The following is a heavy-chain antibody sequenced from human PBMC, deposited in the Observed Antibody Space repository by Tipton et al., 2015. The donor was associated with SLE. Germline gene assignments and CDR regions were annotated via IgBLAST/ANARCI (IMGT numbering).Heavy chain of an antibody. V-gene: IGHV3-21*01. CDR2: ISSSSSYI. CDR3: ASVAVAVSEGAFDI. CDR1: GFTFSSYS. Sequence: SLRLSCAASGFTFSSYSMNWVRQAPGKGLEWVSSISSSSSYIYYADSVKGRFTISRDNSKNTLYLQMNSLRAEDTAVYYCASVAVAVSEGAFDIWGQGTMVTVSS. J-gene: IGHJ3*02. D-gene: IGHD6-19*01.